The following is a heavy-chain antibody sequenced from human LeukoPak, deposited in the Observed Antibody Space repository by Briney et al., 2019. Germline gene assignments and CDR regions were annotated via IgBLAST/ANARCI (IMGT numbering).Heavy chain of an antibody. Sequence: GGSLRLSCAASGFSVSNYYMSWVRQPPGKGLEWVSVMYTGGGRYYGDFVKGRFTISRDNSKNTVFLQMNSLRVEDTALYYCTRGQSYCGADCYSDWGQGTLVTVSS. D-gene: IGHD2-21*02. CDR2: MYTGGGR. V-gene: IGHV3-66*01. CDR1: GFSVSNYY. CDR3: TRGQSYCGADCYSD. J-gene: IGHJ4*02.